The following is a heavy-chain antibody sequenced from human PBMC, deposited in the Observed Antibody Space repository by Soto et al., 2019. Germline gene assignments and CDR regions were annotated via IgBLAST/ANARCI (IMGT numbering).Heavy chain of an antibody. D-gene: IGHD2-2*01. V-gene: IGHV3-23*01. Sequence: EVQLLESGGGLVQPGGSLRLSCAASGFTFSSYAMIWVRQAPGKGLEWVSAISGSVGSTYYADSVKGRFTISRDNSKKPLYLQMNSMRAEDPAVYYCAKDWNCSSTSCYFYYYYYYMDVWGKGTTVTVSS. CDR2: ISGSVGST. J-gene: IGHJ6*03. CDR3: AKDWNCSSTSCYFYYYYYYMDV. CDR1: GFTFSSYA.